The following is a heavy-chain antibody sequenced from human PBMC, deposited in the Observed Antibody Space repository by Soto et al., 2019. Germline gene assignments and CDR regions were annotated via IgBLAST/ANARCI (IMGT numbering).Heavy chain of an antibody. Sequence: QVQLVQSGAEVKKPGSSVKVSCKASGGTFSSYAISWVRQAPGQGLEWMGGIIPISGTANYAQKFQGRVTITADESTSTAYMDLSSRRSQDTAVYYCARSHGSSTSLEIYYYYYYGMDVWGLGTTVTVSS. J-gene: IGHJ6*02. CDR3: ARSHGSSTSLEIYYYYYYGMDV. CDR1: GGTFSSYA. D-gene: IGHD2-2*01. V-gene: IGHV1-69*01. CDR2: IIPISGTA.